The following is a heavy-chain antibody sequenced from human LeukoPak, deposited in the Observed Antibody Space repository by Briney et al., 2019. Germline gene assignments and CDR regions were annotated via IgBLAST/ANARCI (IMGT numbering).Heavy chain of an antibody. CDR3: ARMVSSGHFDY. CDR1: GFTFSSYA. V-gene: IGHV3-30-3*01. D-gene: IGHD6-25*01. CDR2: ILYGGSNK. Sequence: GGSLRLSCAASGFTFSSYAMHWVRQAPGKGLEWVAVILYGGSNKYYADSVKGRFTISRDNSKNTLYLQMNSLRAEDTAVYYCARMVSSGHFDYWGQGTLVTVSS. J-gene: IGHJ4*02.